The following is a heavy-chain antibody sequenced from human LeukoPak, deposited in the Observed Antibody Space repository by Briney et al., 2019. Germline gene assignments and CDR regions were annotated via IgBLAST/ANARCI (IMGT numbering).Heavy chain of an antibody. J-gene: IGHJ6*03. CDR1: GYTLTELS. CDR3: ARRTTPPSGGYYYYYYMDV. Sequence: ASVKVSCKVSGYTLTELSMHWVRQAPGKGLEWMGGFDPEDGETIYAQKFQGRVAITADKSTSTAYMELSSLRSEDTAVYYCARRTTPPSGGYYYYYYMDVWGKGTTVTVSS. D-gene: IGHD4-17*01. V-gene: IGHV1-24*01. CDR2: FDPEDGET.